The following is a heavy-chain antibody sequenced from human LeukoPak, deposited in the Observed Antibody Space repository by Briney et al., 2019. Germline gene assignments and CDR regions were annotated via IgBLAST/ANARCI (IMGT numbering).Heavy chain of an antibody. J-gene: IGHJ4*02. D-gene: IGHD3-16*02. CDR1: GFTFSSYA. Sequence: PGGSLRLSCAASGFTFSSYAMSWVRQAPGKGLEWVSAISGSGGSTYNSDSVKGRFTISRDNSKNTLYLQMNSLRAEDTAVYYCAKQDSSLYRNYFDSWGQGTLVTVSS. CDR2: ISGSGGST. V-gene: IGHV3-23*01. CDR3: AKQDSSLYRNYFDS.